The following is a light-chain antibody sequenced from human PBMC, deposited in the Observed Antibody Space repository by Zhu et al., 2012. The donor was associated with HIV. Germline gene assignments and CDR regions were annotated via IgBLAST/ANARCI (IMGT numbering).Light chain of an antibody. V-gene: IGKV3-20*01. CDR2: GSS. CDR1: QSISSTY. J-gene: IGKJ1*01. Sequence: EIVLTQSPGTLSLSPGERATLSCRASQSISSTYLAWYQQRPGQAPRLLIYGSSNRATGIPDRFSGSGSGTGFTLTISRLEPEDFAMYYCQQYNYSPRTFGQGTKVEIK. CDR3: QQYNYSPRT.